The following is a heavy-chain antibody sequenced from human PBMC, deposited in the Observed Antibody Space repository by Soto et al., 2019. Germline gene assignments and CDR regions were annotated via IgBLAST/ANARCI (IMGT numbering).Heavy chain of an antibody. CDR1: GGSVSSGSYY. CDR3: ARGDPSTWFDP. V-gene: IGHV4-61*01. CDR2: IYYSGST. Sequence: QVQLQESGPGLVKPSETLSLTCTVSGGSVSSGSYYWSWIRQPPGKGLEWIGYIYYSGSTNYNPSLKCRVPISVDTSKNQFSLKLSSVTAADTAVYYCARGDPSTWFDPWGQGTLVTVSS. D-gene: IGHD1-26*01. J-gene: IGHJ5*02.